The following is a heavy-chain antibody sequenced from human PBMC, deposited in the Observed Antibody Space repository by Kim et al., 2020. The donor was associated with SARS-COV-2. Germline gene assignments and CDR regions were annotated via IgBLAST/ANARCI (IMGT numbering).Heavy chain of an antibody. V-gene: IGHV7-4-1*02. D-gene: IGHD3-3*01. CDR2: INTNTGNP. Sequence: ASVKVSCKASGYTFTRYAMNWVRQAPGQGLEWMGWINTNTGNPTYAQGFTGRFVFSLDTSVSTAYLQISSLKAEDTAVYYCARAYDFWKEMPGGIWGQGTMVTVSS. J-gene: IGHJ3*02. CDR1: GYTFTRYA. CDR3: ARAYDFWKEMPGGI.